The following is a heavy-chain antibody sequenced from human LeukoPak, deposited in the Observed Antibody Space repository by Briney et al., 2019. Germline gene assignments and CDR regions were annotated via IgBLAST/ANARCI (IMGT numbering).Heavy chain of an antibody. Sequence: ASVKVSCKASGYTFTGYYMHWVRQAPGQGFEWMGWINPNSGGTNYAQKFQGRVTMTRDSRVTMTRDTSISAAYMELSRLRSDDTAVYYCARQSNTPAGDFDYWGQGTLVTVSS. CDR2: INPNSGGT. J-gene: IGHJ4*02. D-gene: IGHD6-13*01. CDR1: GYTFTGYY. CDR3: ARQSNTPAGDFDY. V-gene: IGHV1-2*02.